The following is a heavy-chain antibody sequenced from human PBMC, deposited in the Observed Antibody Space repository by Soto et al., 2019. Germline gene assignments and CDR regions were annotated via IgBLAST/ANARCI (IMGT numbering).Heavy chain of an antibody. CDR1: GYTFTSYY. V-gene: IGHV1-46*03. Sequence: ASVKVSCKASGYTFTSYYMHWVRQAPGQGLEWMGIINPSGGSTSYAQKFQGRVTMTRDTSTSTVYMELSSLRSEDTAVYYCARDLSPLYEQLDYFDYWGQGTLVPVSS. D-gene: IGHD6-6*01. J-gene: IGHJ4*02. CDR2: INPSGGST. CDR3: ARDLSPLYEQLDYFDY.